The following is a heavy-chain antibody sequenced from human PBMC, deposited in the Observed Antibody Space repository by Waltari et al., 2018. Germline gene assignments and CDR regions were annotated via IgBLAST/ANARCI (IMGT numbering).Heavy chain of an antibody. CDR2: NYSGGST. CDR1: GFTVSSNY. Sequence: EVQLVESGGGLVQPGGYLILSCAASGFTVSSNYMGWVRRTPGKGVEGVSVNYSGGSTYYADPVKGRFTISRDNSKNTLYLQMNSLGAEDTAVYYCARDLESIAAAGTWTDYWGQGTLVTVSS. CDR3: ARDLESIAAAGTWTDY. V-gene: IGHV3-66*02. D-gene: IGHD6-13*01. J-gene: IGHJ4*02.